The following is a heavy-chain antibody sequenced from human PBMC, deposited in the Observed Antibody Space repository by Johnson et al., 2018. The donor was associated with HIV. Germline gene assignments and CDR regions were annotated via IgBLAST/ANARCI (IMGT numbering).Heavy chain of an antibody. J-gene: IGHJ3*02. CDR2: ISSSGSTI. Sequence: VQLVESGGNLVQPGGSLRLSCAASGFTVSSNYMTWIRQAPGKGLEFVSYISSSGSTIYYADSVKGRFTISRDNAKNSLYLQMNSLRAEDTAVYYCARDKGIAARPDAFDIWGQGTMVTVSS. D-gene: IGHD6-6*01. CDR1: GFTVSSNY. CDR3: ARDKGIAARPDAFDI. V-gene: IGHV3-11*04.